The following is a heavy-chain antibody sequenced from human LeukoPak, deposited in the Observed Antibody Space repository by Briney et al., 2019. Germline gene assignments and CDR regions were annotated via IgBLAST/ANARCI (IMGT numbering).Heavy chain of an antibody. CDR3: ARAHLENTLPFDY. CDR1: GFTVSGNY. V-gene: IGHV3-66*02. J-gene: IGHJ4*02. D-gene: IGHD3-3*01. CDR2: IYSDSST. Sequence: GGSLRLSCAASGFTVSGNYMSWVRQAPGKGPEWVSVIYSDSSTYYADSVTGRFTISRDNSKNTVYLQMNSLRAEDTAVYYCARAHLENTLPFDYWGQGTLVTVSS.